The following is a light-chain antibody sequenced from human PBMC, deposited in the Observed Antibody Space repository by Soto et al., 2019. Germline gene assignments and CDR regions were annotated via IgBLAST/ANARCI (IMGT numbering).Light chain of an antibody. CDR3: LQHKTYPWT. V-gene: IGKV1-17*03. Sequence: DIQMTQSPSAMSASVGDRVTITCRATQDISNYLTWFQQKPGKVPQRLIYAASTLQGGVPSRFSDSGSGTEFTLTISSLQPEDFATYYCLQHKTYPWTFGQGTKVEVK. CDR1: QDISNY. CDR2: AAS. J-gene: IGKJ1*01.